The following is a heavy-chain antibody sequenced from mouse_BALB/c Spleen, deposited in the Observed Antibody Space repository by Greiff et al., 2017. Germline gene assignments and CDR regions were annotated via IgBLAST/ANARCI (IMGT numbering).Heavy chain of an antibody. CDR3: VRDGFYFDY. Sequence: QVQLKESGPGLVAPSQSLSITCTVSGFSLTSYDISWIRQPPGKGLEWLGVIWTGGGTNYNSAFMSRLSISKDNSKSQVFLKMNSLQTDDTAIYYCVRDGFYFDYWGQGTTLTVSS. D-gene: IGHD2-2*01. V-gene: IGHV2-9-2*01. CDR2: IWTGGGT. CDR1: GFSLTSYD. J-gene: IGHJ2*01.